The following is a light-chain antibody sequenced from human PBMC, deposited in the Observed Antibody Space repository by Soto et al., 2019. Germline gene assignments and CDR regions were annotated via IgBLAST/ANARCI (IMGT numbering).Light chain of an antibody. J-gene: IGLJ2*01. CDR2: DVS. V-gene: IGLV2-14*01. CDR3: SSYTGSNTPVV. Sequence: QSALTQPASVSGSPGQSITISCTGTSSDVGGYNYVSWYQQHPGTAPNLIIFDVSNRPSGVSNRFSGSKSGNSASLTISGLQAEDEADYDCSSYTGSNTPVVFGGGTKLTVL. CDR1: SSDVGGYNY.